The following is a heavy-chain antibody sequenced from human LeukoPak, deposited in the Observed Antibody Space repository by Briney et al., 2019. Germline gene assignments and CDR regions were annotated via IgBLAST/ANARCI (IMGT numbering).Heavy chain of an antibody. J-gene: IGHJ6*03. CDR1: GFTLSSYA. V-gene: IGHV3-23*01. CDR2: ISGSGGST. CDR3: AKDFLDNRERPYYMDV. D-gene: IGHD1-1*01. Sequence: GGSLRLSCAASGFTLSSYAMSWVGQAPGKGLEGVSGISGSGGSTYHADSAKGRFTITRDNSKNTLYLQMNSLRAEDTAVYYCAKDFLDNRERPYYMDVWGKGTTVTVSS.